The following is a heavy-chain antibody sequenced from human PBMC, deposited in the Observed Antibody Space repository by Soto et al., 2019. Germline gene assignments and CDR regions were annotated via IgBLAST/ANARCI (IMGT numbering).Heavy chain of an antibody. J-gene: IGHJ6*02. D-gene: IGHD2-15*01. CDR2: ISYDGSNK. Sequence: QVQLVESGGGVVQPGRSLRLSCAASGFTFSSYAMHWVRQAPGKGLEWVAVISYDGSNKYYADFVKGRFTISKDNSKNTLYLQMNSLRAEDTAGYYCAREVGVVVAAYGMDVWGQGTTVTVSS. V-gene: IGHV3-30-3*01. CDR3: AREVGVVVAAYGMDV. CDR1: GFTFSSYA.